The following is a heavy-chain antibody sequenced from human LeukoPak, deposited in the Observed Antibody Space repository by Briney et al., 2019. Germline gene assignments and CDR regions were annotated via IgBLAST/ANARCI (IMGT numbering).Heavy chain of an antibody. CDR2: ISSRSSYI. CDR1: GFTFSTYS. CDR3: ARGGPAAGRFDY. D-gene: IGHD6-13*01. Sequence: GGSLRLSCAASGFTFSTYSMNWVRQAPGKGLEGVSSISSRSSYIYYADSMKGRFTISRDNAKNSLYLQMNSLRAEDTAVYYCARGGPAAGRFDYWGQGTLVTVSS. V-gene: IGHV3-21*01. J-gene: IGHJ4*02.